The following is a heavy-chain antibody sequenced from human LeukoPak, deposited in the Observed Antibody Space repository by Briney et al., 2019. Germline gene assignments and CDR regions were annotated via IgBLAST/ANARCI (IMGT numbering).Heavy chain of an antibody. CDR1: GFTFSSYA. CDR2: ISSNGGST. Sequence: GGSLRLSCAASGFTFSSYAMHWVRQAPGKGLEYVSAISSNGGSTYYANSVKGRFTISRDNFKNTLYLQMGSLRAEDMAVYYCARGVGYCSSTSCYTFDYWGQGTLVAVSS. J-gene: IGHJ4*02. D-gene: IGHD2-2*02. CDR3: ARGVGYCSSTSCYTFDY. V-gene: IGHV3-64*01.